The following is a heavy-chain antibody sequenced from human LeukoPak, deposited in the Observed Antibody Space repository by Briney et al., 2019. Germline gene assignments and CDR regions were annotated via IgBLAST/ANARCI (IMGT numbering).Heavy chain of an antibody. CDR3: ARGGFGPSDALDI. CDR1: GFSVSIKY. V-gene: IGHV3-53*01. J-gene: IGHJ3*02. CDR2: LYSSGTT. D-gene: IGHD3-10*01. Sequence: GGSLRLSCAASGFSVSIKYMNWVRQAPGKGLEWVSILYSSGTTYYANSVKGRFTISRDNSENKLFLQMNSLRAEDTAVYYCARGGFGPSDALDIWGQGTMVTVPS.